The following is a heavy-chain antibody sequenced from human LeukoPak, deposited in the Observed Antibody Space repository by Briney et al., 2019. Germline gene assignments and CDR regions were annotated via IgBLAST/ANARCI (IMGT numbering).Heavy chain of an antibody. CDR1: GGSITDGTFY. V-gene: IGHV4-39*07. CDR2: IHYSGST. CDR3: ARAGILSTGDYFDP. D-gene: IGHD5/OR15-5a*01. J-gene: IGHJ5*02. Sequence: PSETLSLTCIVSGGSITDGTFYWGWTRQSPGKGMGWIGTIHYSGSTFYNPSLQSRVTISVDTSKNQFSLKLSSVTAADTAVYYCARAGILSTGDYFDPWGQGTLVTVSS.